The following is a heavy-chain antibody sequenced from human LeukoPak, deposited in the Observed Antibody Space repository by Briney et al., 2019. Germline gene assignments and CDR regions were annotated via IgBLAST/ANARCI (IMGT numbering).Heavy chain of an antibody. J-gene: IGHJ4*02. D-gene: IGHD3-10*01. CDR1: GFTFNSYG. CDR2: ISHDGSNR. V-gene: IGHV3-30*18. Sequence: GGSLRLSCAASGFTFNSYGIHWVRQAPGKGLEWVAFISHDGSNRDYADSVKGRFTISRDNSMNKLYLYMNSLRAGDTAVYYCAKVRPYGSGSSSYFFDNWGQGTLVTVSS. CDR3: AKVRPYGSGSSSYFFDN.